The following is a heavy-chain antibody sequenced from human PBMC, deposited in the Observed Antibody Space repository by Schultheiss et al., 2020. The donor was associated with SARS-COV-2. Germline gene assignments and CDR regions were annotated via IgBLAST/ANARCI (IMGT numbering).Heavy chain of an antibody. Sequence: ASVKVSCKASGYTFTSYGISWVRQAPGQGLEWMGWMNPNSGNTGYAQKFQGRVTMTRNTSISTAYMELSSLRSEDTAVYYCARGSTVTTDYWGQGTLVTVSS. J-gene: IGHJ4*02. CDR3: ARGSTVTTDY. CDR2: MNPNSGNT. D-gene: IGHD4-17*01. CDR1: GYTFTSYG. V-gene: IGHV1-8*02.